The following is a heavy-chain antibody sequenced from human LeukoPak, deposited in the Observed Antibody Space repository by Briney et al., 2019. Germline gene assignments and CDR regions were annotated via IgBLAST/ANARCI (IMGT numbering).Heavy chain of an antibody. Sequence: GGSLRLSCAASGFTFSSYAMSWGRQAPGKGREWVSGSGSGGSTYYADSVKGRFTISRDNSKNTLCLQMNSLRAEDTAVYYCAKDFWSGYYPNYWGQGTLVTVSS. D-gene: IGHD3-3*01. J-gene: IGHJ4*02. CDR3: AKDFWSGYYPNY. CDR1: GFTFSSYA. V-gene: IGHV3-23*01. CDR2: SGSGGST.